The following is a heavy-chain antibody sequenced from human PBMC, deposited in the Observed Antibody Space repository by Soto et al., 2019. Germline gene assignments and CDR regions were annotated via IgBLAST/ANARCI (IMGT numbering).Heavy chain of an antibody. D-gene: IGHD3-16*01. CDR2: INPSGGGT. J-gene: IGHJ4*02. V-gene: IGHV1-46*01. Sequence: ASVKVSCKASADSFTAYDVHWVRQAPGQGLEWMGLINPSGGGTSYARRFQGRVTMTRDTSMSTAYMELSSLRSEDTAVYYCARDSGHYVFDYWGQGTLVTVSS. CDR1: ADSFTAYD. CDR3: ARDSGHYVFDY.